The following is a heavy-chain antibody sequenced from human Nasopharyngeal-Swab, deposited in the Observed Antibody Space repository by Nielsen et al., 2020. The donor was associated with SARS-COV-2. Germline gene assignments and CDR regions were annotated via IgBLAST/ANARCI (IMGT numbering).Heavy chain of an antibody. J-gene: IGHJ6*02. V-gene: IGHV3-73*01. CDR1: GFTFSGSA. CDR3: TRGVEQSLYYYGMDV. Sequence: GGSLRLSCAASGFTFSGSAMHWVRQASGEGLEWVGRIRSKANSYATAYAESVKGRFTISRDDSKNTAYLQMNSLKTEDTAVYYCTRGVEQSLYYYGMDVWGQGTTVTVSS. CDR2: IRSKANSYAT. D-gene: IGHD3-10*01.